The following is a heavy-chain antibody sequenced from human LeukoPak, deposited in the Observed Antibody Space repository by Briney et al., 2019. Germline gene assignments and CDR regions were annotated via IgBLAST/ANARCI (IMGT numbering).Heavy chain of an antibody. J-gene: IGHJ5*02. CDR3: ARSYYDILTGYINWFDP. V-gene: IGHV3-53*04. Sequence: GGSLRLSCAASGFTVSSNYTSWVRQAPGKGLEWVSVIYSGGSTYYADSVKGRFTISRHNSKNTLYLQMNSLRAEDTAVYYCARSYYDILTGYINWFDPWGQGTLVTVSS. D-gene: IGHD3-9*01. CDR1: GFTVSSNY. CDR2: IYSGGST.